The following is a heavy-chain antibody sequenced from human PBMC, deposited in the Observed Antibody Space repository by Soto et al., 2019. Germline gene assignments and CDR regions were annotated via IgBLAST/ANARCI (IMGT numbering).Heavy chain of an antibody. V-gene: IGHV4-4*02. CDR3: ARGKFYAFDI. Sequence: QVQLQESGPGLVKPSGTLSLTCAVSGVSISIPNWWAWVRQAPGKGLEWIGEIDHSGTTNYNPSLNSRVTISLYRSKNQFYLRLTSVAAADTAVYFCARGKFYAFDIWGQGTMVTVSS. J-gene: IGHJ3*02. CDR2: IDHSGTT. CDR1: GVSISIPNW.